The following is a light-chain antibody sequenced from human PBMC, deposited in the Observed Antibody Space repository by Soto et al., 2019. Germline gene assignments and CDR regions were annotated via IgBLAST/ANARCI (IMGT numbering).Light chain of an antibody. V-gene: IGKV3-20*01. J-gene: IGKJ1*01. Sequence: EVVLTQSPGTLSLSPRERATLSCRASQSVSNNYLAWYQHKPGQAPRLLIYGASNRTPGLPDRFSGSGYGPNFTLPISRLEAEDFAVYYCQQYAASPRTFGQGTLVEVK. CDR3: QQYAASPRT. CDR2: GAS. CDR1: QSVSNNY.